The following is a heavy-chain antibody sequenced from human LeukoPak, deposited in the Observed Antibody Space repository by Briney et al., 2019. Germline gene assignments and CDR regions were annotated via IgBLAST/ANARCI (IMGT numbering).Heavy chain of an antibody. CDR2: IHSDESRT. D-gene: IGHD5-24*01. CDR3: ARDWVEMATNYYYYYGMDV. CDR1: GFTFSKNW. J-gene: IGHJ6*02. Sequence: PGGSLRLSCAASGFTFSKNWMYWVRQAPGKGLVWVSRIHSDESRTSYADSVKGRFTISRDNAKNTLHLQMNSLRAEDTAVYYCARDWVEMATNYYYYYGMDVWGQGTTVTVSS. V-gene: IGHV3-74*01.